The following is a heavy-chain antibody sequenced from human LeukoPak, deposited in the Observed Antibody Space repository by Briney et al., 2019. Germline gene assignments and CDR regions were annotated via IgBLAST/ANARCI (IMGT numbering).Heavy chain of an antibody. V-gene: IGHV4-34*01. J-gene: IGHJ4*02. CDR3: ASSDGDYEVDY. CDR1: GGSFSGYY. Sequence: SETLSLTCAFYGGSFSGYYWSWIRQPPGKGLEWIGEINHSGSTNYNPSLKSRVTISVDTSKNQLSLKLSSVTAADTAVYYCASSDGDYEVDYWGQGTLVTVSS. CDR2: INHSGST. D-gene: IGHD4-17*01.